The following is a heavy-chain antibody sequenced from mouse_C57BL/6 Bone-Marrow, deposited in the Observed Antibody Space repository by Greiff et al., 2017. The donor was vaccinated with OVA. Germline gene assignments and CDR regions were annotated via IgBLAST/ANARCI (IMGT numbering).Heavy chain of an antibody. D-gene: IGHD2-4*01. J-gene: IGHJ3*01. CDR1: GYTFTSYW. V-gene: IGHV1-5*01. CDR3: TREGAYDYDAWFAY. CDR2: IYPGNSDT. Sequence: DVKLQESGTVLARPGASVKMSCKTSGYTFTSYWMHWVKQRPGPGLEWIGAIYPGNSDTSSNQKFKGKAKLTAVTSASTAYMELSSLTNEDSAVYYCTREGAYDYDAWFAYWGQGTLVTVSA.